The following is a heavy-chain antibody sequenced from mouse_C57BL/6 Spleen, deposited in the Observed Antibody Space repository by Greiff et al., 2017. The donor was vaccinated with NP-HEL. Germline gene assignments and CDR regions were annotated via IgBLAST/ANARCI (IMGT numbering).Heavy chain of an antibody. J-gene: IGHJ2*01. CDR2: IDPSDSYT. Sequence: QVQLKQSGAELVRPGTSVKLSCKASGYTFTSYWMHWVKQRPGQGLEWIGVIDPSDSYTNYNQKFKGKATLTVDTSSSTAYMQLSSLTSEDSAVYYCARRRENDGYPDYWGQGTTLTVSS. CDR1: GYTFTSYW. V-gene: IGHV1-59*01. CDR3: ARRRENDGYPDY. D-gene: IGHD2-3*01.